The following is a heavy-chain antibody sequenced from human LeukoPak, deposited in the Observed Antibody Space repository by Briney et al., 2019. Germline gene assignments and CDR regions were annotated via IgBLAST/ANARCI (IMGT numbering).Heavy chain of an antibody. D-gene: IGHD4-23*01. V-gene: IGHV3-11*04. J-gene: IGHJ4*02. CDR3: ARAEDYGGNSYYFDY. CDR2: ISSSGSTI. Sequence: GGSLRLSCAASGFTFSDYYMSWIRQAPGKGLEWVSYISSSGSTIYYADSVKGRFTISRDNAKNSLYLQMNSLRAEDTAVYYCARAEDYGGNSYYFDYWGQGTLVTVSS. CDR1: GFTFSDYY.